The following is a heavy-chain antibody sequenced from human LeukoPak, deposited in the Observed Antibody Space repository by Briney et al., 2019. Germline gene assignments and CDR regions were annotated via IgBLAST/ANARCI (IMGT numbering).Heavy chain of an antibody. V-gene: IGHV1-69*05. CDR1: GGTLSSYA. D-gene: IGHD6-13*01. CDR3: ASSSSWNYFDY. CDR2: IIPIFGTA. Sequence: SVKVSCKASGGTLSSYAISWARQAPGQGLEWMGRIIPIFGTANYAQKFQGRVTITTDESTSTAYMELSSLRSEDTAVYYCASSSSWNYFDYWGQGTLVTVSS. J-gene: IGHJ4*02.